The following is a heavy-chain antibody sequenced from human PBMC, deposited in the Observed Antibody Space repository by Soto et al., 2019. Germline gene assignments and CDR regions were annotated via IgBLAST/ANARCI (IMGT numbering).Heavy chain of an antibody. J-gene: IGHJ6*02. CDR3: AKGDIVVVPAAILYYYYGMDV. CDR1: GGSISSGDYY. Sequence: SETLSLTCTVSGGSISSGDYYWSWIRQPPGKGLEWIGYIYYSGSTYYNPSLKSRVTISVDTSKDQFSLKLSSVTAADTAVYYCAKGDIVVVPAAILYYYYGMDVWGQGTTVTVSS. CDR2: IYYSGST. D-gene: IGHD2-2*01. V-gene: IGHV4-30-4*01.